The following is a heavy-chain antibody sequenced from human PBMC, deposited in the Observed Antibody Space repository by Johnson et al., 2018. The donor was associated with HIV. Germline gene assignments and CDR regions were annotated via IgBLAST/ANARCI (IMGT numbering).Heavy chain of an antibody. CDR1: GFTFSNAW. J-gene: IGHJ3*02. D-gene: IGHD6-13*01. CDR2: TSNDGSFK. V-gene: IGHV3-30*14. CDR3: AKDLLSSSWFHDAFDI. Sequence: QVQLVESGGGLVQPGGSLRLSCAASGFTFSNAWMSWVRQAPGKGLEWVAVTSNDGSFKNYADSVKGRFTVSRDNSKNTLFLQMDNLRSDDTAVYFCAKDLLSSSWFHDAFDIWGQGTMVTVSS.